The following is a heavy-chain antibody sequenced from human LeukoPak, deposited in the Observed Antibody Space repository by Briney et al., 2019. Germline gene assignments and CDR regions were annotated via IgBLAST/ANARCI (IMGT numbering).Heavy chain of an antibody. D-gene: IGHD3-9*01. CDR2: IYSGGST. J-gene: IGHJ4*02. Sequence: GGSLRLSCAASGFTASSNYMSWVRQAPGKGLEWVSVIYSGGSTYYADSVKGRFTISRDNSKNTLYLQMNSLRAEDTAVYYCAREYYDILTGYPRPDYWGQGTLVTVSS. V-gene: IGHV3-53*01. CDR1: GFTASSNY. CDR3: AREYYDILTGYPRPDY.